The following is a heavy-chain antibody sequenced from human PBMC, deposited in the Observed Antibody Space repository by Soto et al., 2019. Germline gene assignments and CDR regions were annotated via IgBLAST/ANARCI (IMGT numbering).Heavy chain of an antibody. J-gene: IGHJ5*01. CDR1: GFAFSTYG. Sequence: GGSLRLSCAASGFAFSTYGMHWVRQAPGKGLEWVALISYDGGDFYYADSVKGRFTISRDNSKHTLSLQMDSLRVEDTAVYYCAKYFGAWSDSWGQGTLVTVSS. D-gene: IGHD4-17*01. V-gene: IGHV3-30*18. CDR3: AKYFGAWSDS. CDR2: ISYDGGDF.